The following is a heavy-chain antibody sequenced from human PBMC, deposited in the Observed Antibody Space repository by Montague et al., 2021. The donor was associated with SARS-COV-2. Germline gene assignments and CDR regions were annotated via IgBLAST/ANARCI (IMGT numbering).Heavy chain of an antibody. CDR2: INNSGST. CDR3: ARGRIEVSMIVVVLTGASYYMDV. V-gene: IGHV4-34*01. D-gene: IGHD3-22*01. Sequence: SETLSLTCAVYGGSFSGHYWSWIRQPPGKGLEWIGEINNSGSTNYNPSLKSRVTISVDTSKNQFSLKLHSVTAADTAVYYCARGRIEVSMIVVVLTGASYYMDVWGKGTTVIVSS. CDR1: GGSFSGHY. J-gene: IGHJ6*03.